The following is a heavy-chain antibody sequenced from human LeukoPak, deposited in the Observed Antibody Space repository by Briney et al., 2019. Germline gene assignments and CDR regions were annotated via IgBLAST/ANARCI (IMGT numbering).Heavy chain of an antibody. J-gene: IGHJ6*02. CDR1: GFTFDDYG. Sequence: GGSLRLSCAASGFTFDDYGMSWVRQAPGKGLEWVSGINWNGGSTGYADSVKGRFTISRDNAKNSLYLQMNSLRVEDTALYHCARALDYYGSGVYGMDVWGQGTTVTVSS. CDR2: INWNGGST. D-gene: IGHD3-10*01. V-gene: IGHV3-20*01. CDR3: ARALDYYGSGVYGMDV.